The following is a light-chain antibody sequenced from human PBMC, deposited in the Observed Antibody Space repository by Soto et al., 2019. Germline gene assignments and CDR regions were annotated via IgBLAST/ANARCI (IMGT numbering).Light chain of an antibody. CDR2: EVT. CDR3: SSNTGGTTLL. V-gene: IGLV2-14*01. J-gene: IGLJ2*01. Sequence: QSVLTQPASVSGSPGQSITISCTGSSTDVGGYDYVSWYLQHPGKAPKLIIYEVTHRPSGVSNRFSGSKSGNTASLTISGLQPEDEADYYCSSNTGGTTLLFGGGTKVTAL. CDR1: STDVGGYDY.